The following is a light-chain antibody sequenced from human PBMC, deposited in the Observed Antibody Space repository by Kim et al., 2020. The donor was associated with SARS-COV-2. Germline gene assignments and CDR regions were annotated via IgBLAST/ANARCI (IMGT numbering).Light chain of an antibody. J-gene: IGKJ4*01. CDR2: DAS. CDR1: QRISTW. V-gene: IGKV3-11*01. Sequence: LSPGVIATPSCRASQRISTWLAWYQQMPGQAPRLLIYDASPRATGTPARFSGSGSGTDFTLTISSLEPEDFATYYCQHRSNWPLTFGGGTKVGIK. CDR3: QHRSNWPLT.